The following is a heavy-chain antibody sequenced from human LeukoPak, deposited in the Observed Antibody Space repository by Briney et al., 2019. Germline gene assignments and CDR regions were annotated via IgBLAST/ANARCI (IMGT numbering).Heavy chain of an antibody. CDR1: GFTFSSYA. J-gene: IGHJ4*02. Sequence: PGGSLRLSCAGSGFTFSSYAMSWVRQAPGKGLEWVSSISDGGASTYYADSVKGRFTISRDNSKNTLHLQMNSLRAEDAAVYYCAKNLAYSSSWYVTFDYWGQGTLVTVSS. CDR2: ISDGGAST. CDR3: AKNLAYSSSWYVTFDY. V-gene: IGHV3-23*01. D-gene: IGHD6-13*01.